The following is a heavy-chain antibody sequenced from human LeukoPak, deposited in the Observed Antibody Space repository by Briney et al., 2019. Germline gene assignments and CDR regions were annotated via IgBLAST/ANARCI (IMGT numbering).Heavy chain of an antibody. Sequence: PSETLSLTCTVSGGSISSNYWSSIRQPPGKGLEWIGYIYYSGSTNYNPSLKSRVTISVDMSKNQFSMKLSSATAADTAVYYCARGYDSSGYYYEDAFDIWGQGTMVTVSS. CDR1: GGSISSNY. CDR2: IYYSGST. CDR3: ARGYDSSGYYYEDAFDI. J-gene: IGHJ3*02. D-gene: IGHD3-22*01. V-gene: IGHV4-59*01.